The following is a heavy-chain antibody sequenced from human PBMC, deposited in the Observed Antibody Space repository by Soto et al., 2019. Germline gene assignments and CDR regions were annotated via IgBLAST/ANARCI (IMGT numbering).Heavy chain of an antibody. D-gene: IGHD6-13*01. CDR2: ISHGGSA. CDR1: GGSIGTSY. CDR3: ARARATIAAAAIFDC. J-gene: IGHJ4*02. V-gene: IGHV4-59*08. Sequence: SETLSLTCTVSGGSIGTSYWNWIRQSPGKGLQWIGYISHGGSATYNPSLKSRVTISVDTSKNQFSLKLNSVTAADTAVYYCARARATIAAAAIFDCWGQGTLVTVSS.